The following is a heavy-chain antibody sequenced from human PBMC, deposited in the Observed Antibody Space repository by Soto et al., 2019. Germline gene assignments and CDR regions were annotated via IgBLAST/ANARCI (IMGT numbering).Heavy chain of an antibody. Sequence: QVQLVESGGGVVQPGRSLRLSCAVSGFTFSSHAMHWVRQAPGKELEWVTLISSDGSNKYYADSVKGRFTTSRDNSKNTMYLQMNSLRVEDTAVYYCARDDEGGSDCDLGYWGQGALVTVSS. J-gene: IGHJ4*02. CDR3: ARDDEGGSDCDLGY. CDR1: GFTFSSHA. D-gene: IGHD1-26*01. CDR2: ISSDGSNK. V-gene: IGHV3-30-3*01.